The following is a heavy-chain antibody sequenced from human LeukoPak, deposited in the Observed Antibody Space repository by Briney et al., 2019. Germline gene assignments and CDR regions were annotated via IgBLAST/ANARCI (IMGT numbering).Heavy chain of an antibody. V-gene: IGHV4-39*01. CDR3: ARHVFSKWLSPPPFDY. J-gene: IGHJ4*02. D-gene: IGHD6-19*01. CDR1: GGSISSGGYY. Sequence: SETLSLTCTVSGGSISSGGYYWGWIRQPPGKGLEWIGSIYYSGSTYYNPSLKSRATISVDTSKNQFSLKLSSVTAADTAVYYCARHVFSKWLSPPPFDYWGQGTLVTVSS. CDR2: IYYSGST.